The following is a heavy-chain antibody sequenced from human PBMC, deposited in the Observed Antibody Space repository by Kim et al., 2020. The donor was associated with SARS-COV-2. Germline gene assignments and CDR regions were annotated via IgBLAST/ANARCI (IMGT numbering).Heavy chain of an antibody. Sequence: GGSLRLSCAASGFTFDDYAMHWVRQAPGKGLEWVSLISGDGGSTYYADSVKGRFTISRDNSKNSLYLQMNSLRTEDTALYYCAKAELRFLEWLLCPDYWGQGTLVTVSS. V-gene: IGHV3-43*02. J-gene: IGHJ4*02. CDR2: ISGDGGST. CDR1: GFTFDDYA. CDR3: AKAELRFLEWLLCPDY. D-gene: IGHD3-3*01.